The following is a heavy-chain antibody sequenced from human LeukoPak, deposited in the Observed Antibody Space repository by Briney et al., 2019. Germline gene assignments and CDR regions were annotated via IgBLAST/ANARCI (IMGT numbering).Heavy chain of an antibody. J-gene: IGHJ6*03. CDR2: ISGSGGST. V-gene: IGHV3-23*01. Sequence: GGSLRLSCAASGFTFSSYAMSWVRQAPWKGLEWVSAISGSGGSTYYADSVKGRFTISRDNSKNTLYLQMNSLRAEDTAVYYCAKDLRPLRFLEWSTIHYYMDVWGKGTTVTVSS. CDR1: GFTFSSYA. D-gene: IGHD3-3*01. CDR3: AKDLRPLRFLEWSTIHYYMDV.